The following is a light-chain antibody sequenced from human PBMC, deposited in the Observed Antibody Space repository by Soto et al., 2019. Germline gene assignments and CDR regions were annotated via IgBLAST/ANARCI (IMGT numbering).Light chain of an antibody. CDR2: DTT. CDR1: TGAVTSGHY. V-gene: IGLV7-46*01. Sequence: QAVVTQEPSLTVSPGGTVTLTCGSSTGAVTSGHYPYWFQQKPGQAPRTLIDDTTNKQSWTPARFSGSLLGGKAALTLSGAQPEDEADYYCLLFYSGPRVFGGGTKLTVL. J-gene: IGLJ3*02. CDR3: LLFYSGPRV.